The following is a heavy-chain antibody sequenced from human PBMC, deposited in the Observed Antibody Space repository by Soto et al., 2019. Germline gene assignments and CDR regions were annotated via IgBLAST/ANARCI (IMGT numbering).Heavy chain of an antibody. J-gene: IGHJ5*01. CDR2: IIPMFGTT. CDR1: GGTFSRYA. D-gene: IGHD6-13*01. Sequence: QVQLVQSGAELRQPGSSVKVSCKASGGTFSRYAINWVRQAPGQGVEWMGGIIPMFGTTNYAQKFNGRVTITADESTSTVSMELNTLRADDAAVYYCARASIKGSGWYSWFDPGRQGTLVTVSS. CDR3: ARASIKGSGWYSWFDP. V-gene: IGHV1-69*01.